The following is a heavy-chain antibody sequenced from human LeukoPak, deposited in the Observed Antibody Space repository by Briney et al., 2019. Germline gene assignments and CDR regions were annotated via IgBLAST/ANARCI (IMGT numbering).Heavy chain of an antibody. CDR3: ARASRDYGDYGGDAFDI. V-gene: IGHV1-8*03. J-gene: IGHJ3*02. CDR2: MNPNSGNT. CDR1: GYTFASYD. Sequence: GASVKVSCKASGYTFASYDINWVRQATGQGLEWMGWMNPNSGNTGYAQKFQGRVTITRNTSISTAYMELSSLRSEDTAVYYCARASRDYGDYGGDAFDIWGQGTMVTVSS. D-gene: IGHD4-17*01.